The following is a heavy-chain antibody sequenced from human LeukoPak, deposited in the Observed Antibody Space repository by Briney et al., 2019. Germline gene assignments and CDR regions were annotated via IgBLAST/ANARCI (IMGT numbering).Heavy chain of an antibody. D-gene: IGHD2-21*02. V-gene: IGHV1-18*01. J-gene: IGHJ6*03. CDR1: GYTFTSYG. Sequence: ASVKVSCKASGYTFTSYGISWVRQAPGQGLEWMGWISAYNGNTNYAQKLQGRVTMTTDTSTSTAYMELSSLRSEDTAVYYCARSKGVTRYYYYYYMDVWGKGTTVTISS. CDR2: ISAYNGNT. CDR3: ARSKGVTRYYYYYYMDV.